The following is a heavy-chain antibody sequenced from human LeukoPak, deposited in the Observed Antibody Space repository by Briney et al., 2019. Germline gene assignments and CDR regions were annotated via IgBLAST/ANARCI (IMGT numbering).Heavy chain of an antibody. J-gene: IGHJ4*02. V-gene: IGHV3-53*01. CDR2: IYSDNT. Sequence: GGSLRLSCTVSGLTVSSNSMSWVRQAPGKGLEWVSFIYSDNTHYSDSVKGRFTISRDNSKNTLYLQMNSLRAEDTALYYCARGAGSGWYFFYSYWGQGTPVTVSS. CDR3: ARGAGSGWYFFYSY. CDR1: GLTVSSNS. D-gene: IGHD6-19*01.